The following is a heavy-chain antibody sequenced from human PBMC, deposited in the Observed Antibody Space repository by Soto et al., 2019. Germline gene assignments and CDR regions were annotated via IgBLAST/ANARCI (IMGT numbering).Heavy chain of an antibody. V-gene: IGHV5-51*01. CDR3: AKQDDRGALEI. CDR2: IYPGDSDT. CDR1: GKAFTSFW. Sequence: GESLKISCKISGKAFTSFWVVWVRQMPGRGLEWMGNIYPGDSDTRYTPPFQGQVTISADKSTNTAYLQWHSLQASDTALYYCAKQDDRGALEIWGEGTKVTVSS. J-gene: IGHJ3*02. D-gene: IGHD3-22*01.